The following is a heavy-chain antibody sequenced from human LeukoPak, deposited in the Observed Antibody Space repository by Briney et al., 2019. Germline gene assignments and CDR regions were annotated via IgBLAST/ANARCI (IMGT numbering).Heavy chain of an antibody. CDR3: ARDIAAAGPPFGINN. D-gene: IGHD6-13*01. J-gene: IGHJ4*02. CDR2: INSRSSTI. V-gene: IGHV3-48*04. CDR1: GFTFSTHD. Sequence: PGGSLRLSCAASGFTFSTHDVNWVRQAPGKGLEWVSFINSRSSTIYYADSVKGRFTISRDNAKNSLYLQMNSLRAEDTAVYYCARDIAAAGPPFGINNWGQGTLVTVSS.